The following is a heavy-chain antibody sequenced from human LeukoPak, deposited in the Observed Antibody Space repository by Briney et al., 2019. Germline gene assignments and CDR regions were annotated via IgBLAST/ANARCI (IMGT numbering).Heavy chain of an antibody. V-gene: IGHV1-18*01. D-gene: IGHD3-10*01. CDR1: GYTFTSYG. Sequence: ASVKVSCKASGYTFTSYGISWVRQAPGQGLEWMGLISAYNGNTNYAQKLQGRVTMTTDTSTSTAYMELRSLRSDDTAVYYCARLATMVRGVTVYYYYYMDVWGKGTTVTVSS. J-gene: IGHJ6*03. CDR2: ISAYNGNT. CDR3: ARLATMVRGVTVYYYYYMDV.